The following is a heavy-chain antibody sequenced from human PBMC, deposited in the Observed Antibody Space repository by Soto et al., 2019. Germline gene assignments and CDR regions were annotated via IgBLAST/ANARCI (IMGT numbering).Heavy chain of an antibody. D-gene: IGHD4-4*01. J-gene: IGHJ6*02. CDR3: ARIDYSRQLAPYYYGMDV. Sequence: QVQLQQWGAGLLKPSETLSLTCAVYGGSFSGNYRSWIRQPPGKGLEWIGEINHSGDTNYNPSLKSRVTMSVDTSKNQFSLKLSSVTAADTAVYYCARIDYSRQLAPYYYGMDVWGQGTTVTVSS. CDR1: GGSFSGNY. V-gene: IGHV4-34*02. CDR2: INHSGDT.